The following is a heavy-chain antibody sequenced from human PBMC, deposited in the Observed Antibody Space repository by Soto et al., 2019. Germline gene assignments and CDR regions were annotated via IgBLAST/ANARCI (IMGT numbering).Heavy chain of an antibody. CDR1: GFTFISYA. J-gene: IGHJ4*02. CDR2: ISGGGDNT. CDR3: AKLYCSSINCNRGRFDY. D-gene: IGHD2-2*01. V-gene: IGHV3-23*01. Sequence: GGSLRLSCAASGFTFISYAMSWVRQAPGRGLEWVSTISGGGDNTYDADSVKGRFTISRDNSKSTLYLQMNSLRAEDTAVYYCAKLYCSSINCNRGRFDYWGQGALVTVSS.